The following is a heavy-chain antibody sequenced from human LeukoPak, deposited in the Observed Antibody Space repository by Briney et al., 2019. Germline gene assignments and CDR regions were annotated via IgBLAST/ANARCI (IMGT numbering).Heavy chain of an antibody. CDR3: ARDLSPVEAWGYY. D-gene: IGHD2/OR15-2a*01. Sequence: ASVKVSCKASGYTFTGYYMHWVRQAPGQGLEWMGWINPNSGGTNYAQKFQGRVTMTRDTSISTAYMELSRLRSDDTAVYYCARDLSPVEAWGYYWGQGTLVAVSS. CDR2: INPNSGGT. CDR1: GYTFTGYY. J-gene: IGHJ4*02. V-gene: IGHV1-2*02.